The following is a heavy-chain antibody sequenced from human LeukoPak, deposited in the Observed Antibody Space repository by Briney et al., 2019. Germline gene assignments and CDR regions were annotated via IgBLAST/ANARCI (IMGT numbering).Heavy chain of an antibody. CDR1: GFTFGSYA. V-gene: IGHV3-23*01. J-gene: IGHJ4*02. CDR3: AKDEEYSTSWSRGYFDY. Sequence: PGGSLRPSCAASGFTFGSYAMSWVRQAPGKGLEWVSAISGSGDSTYYADSVKGRFTISRDNSQNTLYLQMNSLRAEDTAVYYCAKDEEYSTSWSRGYFDYWGQGTLVTVSS. D-gene: IGHD6-13*01. CDR2: ISGSGDST.